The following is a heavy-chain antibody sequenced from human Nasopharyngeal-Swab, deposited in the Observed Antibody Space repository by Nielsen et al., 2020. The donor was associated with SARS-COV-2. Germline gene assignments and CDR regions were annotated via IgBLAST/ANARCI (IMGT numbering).Heavy chain of an antibody. CDR3: ARGGRAETAPFDI. CDR2: IYTSGST. J-gene: IGHJ3*02. D-gene: IGHD1-14*01. Sequence: RQAPGKGLEWIGRIYTSGSTNYNPSLKSRATMSVDTSKNQFSLKLSSVTAADTAVYYCARGGRAETAPFDIWGQGTMVTVSS. V-gene: IGHV4-4*07.